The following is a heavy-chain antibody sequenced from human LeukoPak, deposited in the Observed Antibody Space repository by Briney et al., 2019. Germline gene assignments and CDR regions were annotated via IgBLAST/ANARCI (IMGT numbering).Heavy chain of an antibody. CDR2: IYYSGST. CDR1: GGSISSYY. CDR3: ARHRDYSSSQNVFDY. V-gene: IGHV4-59*08. D-gene: IGHD6-13*01. J-gene: IGHJ4*01. Sequence: SETLSLTCTVSGGSISSYYWSWIRQPPGKGLEWIGYIYYSGSTNYNASLKSRVSISVDTSKNQFSLKLSSVTAAHTAVYYCARHRDYSSSQNVFDYWGHGTLVTVSS.